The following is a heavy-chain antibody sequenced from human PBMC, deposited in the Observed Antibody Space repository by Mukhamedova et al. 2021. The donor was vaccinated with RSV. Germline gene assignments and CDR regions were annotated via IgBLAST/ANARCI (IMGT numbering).Heavy chain of an antibody. CDR2: ISYDGGKK. D-gene: IGHD3-3*01. CDR1: FSSFG. CDR3: AKGQAWSGYT. J-gene: IGHJ5*02. V-gene: IGHV3-30*18. Sequence: FSSFGMHWVRQAPGKGLEWVAVISYDGGKKYYAESVKGRFTISRDDSKNTLYLQMDSLRAEDTAVYYCAKGQAWSGYTWGQGTLV.